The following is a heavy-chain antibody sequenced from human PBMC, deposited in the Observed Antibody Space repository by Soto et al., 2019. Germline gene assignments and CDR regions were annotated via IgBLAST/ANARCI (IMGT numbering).Heavy chain of an antibody. CDR2: IYSGGST. CDR3: ARDQNGSGPWAL. V-gene: IGHV3-53*01. CDR1: GFTFDDYA. J-gene: IGHJ4*02. Sequence: GGSLRLSCAASGFTFDDYAMHWVRQAPGKGLEWVSVIYSGGSTYYADSVKGRFTISRDNSKNTLYLQMNSLRAEDTAVYYCARDQNGSGPWALWGQGNLVTVSS. D-gene: IGHD3-10*01.